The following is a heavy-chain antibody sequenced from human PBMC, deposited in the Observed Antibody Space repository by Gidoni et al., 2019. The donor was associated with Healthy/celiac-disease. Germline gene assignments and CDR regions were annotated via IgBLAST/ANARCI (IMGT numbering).Heavy chain of an antibody. J-gene: IGHJ4*02. CDR1: GGSFSGYY. CDR2: INHSGST. CDR3: ARGLVRNESIGSTCYFDY. V-gene: IGHV4-34*01. D-gene: IGHD1-26*01. Sequence: QVQLQQWGAGLLKPSETLSLTCAVCGGSFSGYYWSWIRQPPGKGLEWIGEINHSGSTNYNPSLKSRVTISVDTSKNQFSLKLSSVTAADTAVYYCARGLVRNESIGSTCYFDYWGQGTLVTVSS.